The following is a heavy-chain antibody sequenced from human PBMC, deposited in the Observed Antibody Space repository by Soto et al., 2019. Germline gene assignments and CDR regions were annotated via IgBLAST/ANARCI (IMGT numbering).Heavy chain of an antibody. V-gene: IGHV3-74*01. Sequence: GGSLRLSCAASGSTFSSNWMHWVRQAPGKGLVWVSRINSDGSITSYADSVKGQFTISRDNAKNTLYLQMNSLRADDTAVYYCARGSSSWYVSFDYWGQGILVPSPQ. J-gene: IGHJ4*02. CDR3: ARGSSSWYVSFDY. D-gene: IGHD6-13*01. CDR2: INSDGSIT. CDR1: GSTFSSNW.